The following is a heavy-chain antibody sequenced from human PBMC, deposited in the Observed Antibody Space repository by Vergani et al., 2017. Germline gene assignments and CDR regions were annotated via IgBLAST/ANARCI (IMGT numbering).Heavy chain of an antibody. Sequence: QVQLQESDPGLVKPSQTLSLTCTVSGGSISSGDYYWSWIRQPPGKGLEWIGYIYYSGSTYYNPSLKSRVTISVDTSKNQFSLKLSSVTAADTAVYYCARDPRVVVPAASYYYYGMDVWGQGTTVTVSS. CDR3: ARDPRVVVPAASYYYYGMDV. D-gene: IGHD2-2*01. CDR1: GGSISSGDYY. V-gene: IGHV4-30-4*01. J-gene: IGHJ6*02. CDR2: IYYSGST.